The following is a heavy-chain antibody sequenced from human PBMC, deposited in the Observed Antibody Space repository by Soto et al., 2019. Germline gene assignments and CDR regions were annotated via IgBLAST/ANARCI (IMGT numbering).Heavy chain of an antibody. CDR2: ISWNGARI. Sequence: EVQLVESGGGLVQPGRSLRLSCAASGFTFDDYAINWVRQAPGRGLEWVAGISWNGARIGYADSVKGRFSISRDNANNSLHLQMNSLRSEHTALYDCANLPLYGSGFACWRQGTLVTVSS. CDR3: ANLPLYGSGFAC. V-gene: IGHV3-9*01. D-gene: IGHD3-10*01. CDR1: GFTFDDYA. J-gene: IGHJ4*02.